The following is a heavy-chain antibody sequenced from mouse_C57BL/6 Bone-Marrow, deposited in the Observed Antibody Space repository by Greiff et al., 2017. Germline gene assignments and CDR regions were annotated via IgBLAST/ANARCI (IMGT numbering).Heavy chain of an antibody. J-gene: IGHJ3*01. CDR3: ARKINMFAY. CDR1: GFTFSSYG. V-gene: IGHV5-6*01. CDR2: ISSGGSYT. Sequence: EVKLVESGGDLVKPGGSLKLSCAASGFTFSSYGMSWVRQTPDKRLEWVATISSGGSYTYYPDSVKGRFTISRDNAKNTLYLQMSSLKSEDTAMYYYARKINMFAYWGQGTLVTVSA.